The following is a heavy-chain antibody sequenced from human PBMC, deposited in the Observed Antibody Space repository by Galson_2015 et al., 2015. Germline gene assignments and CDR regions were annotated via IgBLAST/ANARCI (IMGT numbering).Heavy chain of an antibody. Sequence: SETLSLTCAVYGGSFSGYYWSWIRQPPGKGLEWIGEINHSGSTNYNPSLKSQVTISVDTSKNQFSLKLSSVTAADTAVYYCARGYRIAAAAMINWGQGTLVTVSS. D-gene: IGHD6-13*01. CDR1: GGSFSGYY. J-gene: IGHJ4*02. CDR2: INHSGST. V-gene: IGHV4-34*01. CDR3: ARGYRIAAAAMIN.